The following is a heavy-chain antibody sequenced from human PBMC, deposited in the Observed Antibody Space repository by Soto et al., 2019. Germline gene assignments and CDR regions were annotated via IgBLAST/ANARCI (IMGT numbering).Heavy chain of an antibody. Sequence: EVQLLESGGGLVQPGGSLRLSCAASGFTFSSYAMSWVRQAPGKGLEWVSAISGSGGSTYYADSVKGGFTISSDISKNTLYLQMNSLRAEDTAVYYCAKDVEVVPAATLFSWGQGTLVTVSS. J-gene: IGHJ4*02. CDR2: ISGSGGST. D-gene: IGHD2-2*01. V-gene: IGHV3-23*01. CDR3: AKDVEVVPAATLFS. CDR1: GFTFSSYA.